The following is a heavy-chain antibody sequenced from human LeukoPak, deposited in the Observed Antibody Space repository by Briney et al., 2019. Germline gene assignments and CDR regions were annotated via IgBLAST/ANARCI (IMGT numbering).Heavy chain of an antibody. V-gene: IGHV4-4*07. CDR2: IYTSGST. Sequence: SETLSLTCTVSGGSISGYYWSWIRQPAGKGLEWIGRIYTSGSTNYNPSLKSRVTMSVDMSKNQFSLKLSSVTAADTAVYYCARDYYNTSGQKSTYYFDDWGQGTLVTVSS. CDR1: GGSISGYY. CDR3: ARDYYNTSGQKSTYYFDD. D-gene: IGHD3-22*01. J-gene: IGHJ4*02.